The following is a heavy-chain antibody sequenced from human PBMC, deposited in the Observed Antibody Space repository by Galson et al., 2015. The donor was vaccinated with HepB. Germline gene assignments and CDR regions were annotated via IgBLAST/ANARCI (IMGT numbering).Heavy chain of an antibody. CDR2: ISAYNGNT. V-gene: IGHV1-18*04. D-gene: IGHD3-9*01. Sequence: SVKVSCKASGYTFTSYGISWVRQAPGQGLEWMGWISAYNGNTNYAQKLQGRVTMTTDTSTSTAYMELRSLRSDDTAVYYCARVPPDWLLRYGMDVWGQGTTVTVSS. CDR1: GYTFTSYG. CDR3: ARVPPDWLLRYGMDV. J-gene: IGHJ6*02.